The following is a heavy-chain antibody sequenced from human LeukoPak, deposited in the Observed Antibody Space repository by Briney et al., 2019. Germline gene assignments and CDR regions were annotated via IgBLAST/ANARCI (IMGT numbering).Heavy chain of an antibody. J-gene: IGHJ5*02. CDR3: ARSEGSSWTPLNWFDP. V-gene: IGHV1-46*01. D-gene: IGHD6-13*01. CDR2: INPSGGST. Sequence: ASVKVSCKASGYTVTSYYMHWVRQAPGQGLEWMGIINPSGGSTSYAQKFQGRVTMTRDTSTSTVYMELSSLRSEDTAVYYCARSEGSSWTPLNWFDPWGQGTLVTVSS. CDR1: GYTVTSYY.